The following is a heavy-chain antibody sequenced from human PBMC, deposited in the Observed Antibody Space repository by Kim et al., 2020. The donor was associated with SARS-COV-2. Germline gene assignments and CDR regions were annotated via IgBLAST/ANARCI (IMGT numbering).Heavy chain of an antibody. J-gene: IGHJ4*02. D-gene: IGHD3-10*01. CDR3: ARDPLLWFGEGDY. Sequence: GGSLRLSCAASGFTVSSNYMSWVRQAPGKGLEWVSVIYSGGSTYYADSVKGRFTISRHNSKNTLYLQMNSLRAEDTAVYYCARDPLLWFGEGDYWGQGTLVTVSS. V-gene: IGHV3-53*04. CDR1: GFTVSSNY. CDR2: IYSGGST.